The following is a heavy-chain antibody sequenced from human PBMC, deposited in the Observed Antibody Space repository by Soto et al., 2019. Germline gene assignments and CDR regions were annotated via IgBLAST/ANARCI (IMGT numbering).Heavy chain of an antibody. CDR2: SRDKPQGYST. J-gene: IGHJ4*02. D-gene: IGHD3-22*01. CDR3: VRATYFSDSSCYTRCLDY. Sequence: EVQLVESGGGLVQPGGSLRLSCAGSGFTLSDHYIDWVRQAPGKGLEWVGRSRDKPQGYSTAYAASVKGRFTTSRDESKNSAYLQMNSLKTEDTAVYYCVRATYFSDSSCYTRCLDYWGQGTLVTVSS. CDR1: GFTLSDHY. V-gene: IGHV3-72*01.